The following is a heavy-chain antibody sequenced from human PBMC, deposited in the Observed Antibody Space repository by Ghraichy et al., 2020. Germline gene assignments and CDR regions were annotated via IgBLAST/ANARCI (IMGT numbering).Heavy chain of an antibody. CDR3: ATKGEAYYDILTGYYTRVAFDI. J-gene: IGHJ3*02. Sequence: ASVKVSCKVSGYTLTELSMHWVRQAPGKGLEWMGGFDPEDGETIYAQKFQGRVTMTEDTSTDTAYMELSSLRSEDTAVYYCATKGEAYYDILTGYYTRVAFDIWGQGTMVTVSS. CDR1: GYTLTELS. D-gene: IGHD3-9*01. CDR2: FDPEDGET. V-gene: IGHV1-24*01.